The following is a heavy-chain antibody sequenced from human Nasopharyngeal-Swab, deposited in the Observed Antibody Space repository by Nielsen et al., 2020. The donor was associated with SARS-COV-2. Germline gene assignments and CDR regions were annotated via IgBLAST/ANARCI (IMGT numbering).Heavy chain of an antibody. J-gene: IGHJ4*02. V-gene: IGHV6-1*01. Sequence: SQTLSLTCAISGDSVSSYSATWNWIRQSPSRGLEWLGKTKYVSKWNSDYAESVKSRITINPDTSKNQFSLRLNSATPEDTAMYYCARDYKWAFDYWGQGTLVTVSS. D-gene: IGHD1-20*01. CDR2: TKYVSKWNS. CDR1: GDSVSSYSAT. CDR3: ARDYKWAFDY.